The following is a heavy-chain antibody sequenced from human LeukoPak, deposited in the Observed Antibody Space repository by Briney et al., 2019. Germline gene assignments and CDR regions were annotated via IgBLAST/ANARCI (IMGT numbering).Heavy chain of an antibody. J-gene: IGHJ4*02. D-gene: IGHD3-3*01. Sequence: GGSLRLSCAASGFTFSSYGMHWVRQAPGEGLEWVAVISYDGSNKYYADSVKGRFTISRDNSKNTLYLQMNSLRAEDTAVYYCAKDGPYYDFWSGYCDYWGQGTLVTVSS. CDR2: ISYDGSNK. CDR1: GFTFSSYG. CDR3: AKDGPYYDFWSGYCDY. V-gene: IGHV3-30*18.